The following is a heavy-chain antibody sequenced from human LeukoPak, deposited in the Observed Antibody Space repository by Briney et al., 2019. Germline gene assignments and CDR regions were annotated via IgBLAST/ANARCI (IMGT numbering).Heavy chain of an antibody. J-gene: IGHJ4*02. D-gene: IGHD6-19*01. CDR2: IYYSGST. CDR1: GVSISSSSYY. Sequence: SETLSLTCTVFGVSISSSSYYWGWIRQPTGKGLEWIGSIYYSGSTYYNPSLKSRVTISVDTSKNQFSLKLSSVTAADTAVYYCARRGSSGTLDYWGQGTLVTVSS. V-gene: IGHV4-39*01. CDR3: ARRGSSGTLDY.